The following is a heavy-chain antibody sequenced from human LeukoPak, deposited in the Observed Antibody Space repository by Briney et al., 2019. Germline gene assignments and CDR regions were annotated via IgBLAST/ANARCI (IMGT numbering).Heavy chain of an antibody. D-gene: IGHD5-24*01. CDR3: ARARGDGYQWYFDL. CDR1: GVTFSSYW. V-gene: IGHV3-7*01. J-gene: IGHJ2*01. Sequence: PGGSLRLSCAASGVTFSSYWMNWVRQAPGKGREWVANIKQDGSEKNYVDFVKGRFTISRDNAKNSLDLQMNSLRAEDTAMYYCARARGDGYQWYFDLWGRGTLITVSS. CDR2: IKQDGSEK.